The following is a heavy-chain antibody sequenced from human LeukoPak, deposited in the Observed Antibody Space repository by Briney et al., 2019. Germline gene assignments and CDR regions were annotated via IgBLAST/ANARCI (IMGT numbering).Heavy chain of an antibody. CDR3: ARRYGSGSSGTFDY. CDR1: GGSISSNSYY. Sequence: SETLSLTCAVSGGSISSNSYYWGWIRQPPGKGLEWIGSIYYSGSTYYNPSLKSRVTISVDTSKNQFSLKLSSVTAADTAVYYCARRYGSGSSGTFDYWGQGTLVTVSS. D-gene: IGHD3-10*01. CDR2: IYYSGST. V-gene: IGHV4-39*07. J-gene: IGHJ4*02.